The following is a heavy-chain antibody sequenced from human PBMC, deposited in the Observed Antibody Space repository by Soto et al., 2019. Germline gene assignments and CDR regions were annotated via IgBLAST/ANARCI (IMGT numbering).Heavy chain of an antibody. J-gene: IGHJ3*02. Sequence: ASVKVSCKASGYAFTTYSMHWVRQAPGQRLEWMGWINAGDGNTKYSQQFQGRVTITRDTSASTAYMDLSSLTSEDTAVYYCARGKSWHDAFDIWGQGTMVTVSS. CDR1: GYAFTTYS. D-gene: IGHD6-13*01. CDR3: ARGKSWHDAFDI. CDR2: INAGDGNT. V-gene: IGHV1-3*01.